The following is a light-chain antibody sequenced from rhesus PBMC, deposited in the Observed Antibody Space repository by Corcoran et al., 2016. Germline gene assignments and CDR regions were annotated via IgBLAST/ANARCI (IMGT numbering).Light chain of an antibody. CDR3: QQYSSSPFT. J-gene: IGKJ3*01. Sequence: DIQMTQSPSSLSASVGDTVTITCRASQRIGSWLAWYLPKPGKAPKLLIYKASPLKSGVPSRFSGRGSGTDCTLTISSLRSEDFATYYCQQYSSSPFTFGPGTKLDI. CDR1: QRIGSW. V-gene: IGKV1-22*01. CDR2: KAS.